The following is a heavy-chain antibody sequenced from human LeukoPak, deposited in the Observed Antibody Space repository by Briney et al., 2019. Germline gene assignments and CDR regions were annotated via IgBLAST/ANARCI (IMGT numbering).Heavy chain of an antibody. CDR3: ARQEYSSSWYVGWFDP. Sequence: SETLSLTCTVSGDSISPYFWSWIRQPAGKGLEWIGYIYTSGSTNYNPSLKSRVTISVDTSKNQFSLKLSSVTAADTAVYYCARQEYSSSWYVGWFDPWGQGTLVTVSS. J-gene: IGHJ5*02. D-gene: IGHD6-13*01. V-gene: IGHV4-4*09. CDR1: GDSISPYF. CDR2: IYTSGST.